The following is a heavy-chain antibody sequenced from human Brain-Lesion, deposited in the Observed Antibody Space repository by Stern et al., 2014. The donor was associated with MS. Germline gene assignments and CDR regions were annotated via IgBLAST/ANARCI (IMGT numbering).Heavy chain of an antibody. Sequence: VQLVQSGAEVKKPGASVKVSCKTSGYIFTGYYIHWGRQAPGQGLEWMAWINPNTGGTKYAQKFQSRVTMSRDTSISTAYVELSSLTSDDTAVYYCARDQRGITIFGVVTDYYYLGMDVWGQGTTVTVSS. CDR2: INPNTGGT. CDR3: ARDQRGITIFGVVTDYYYLGMDV. J-gene: IGHJ6*02. CDR1: GYIFTGYY. V-gene: IGHV1-2*02. D-gene: IGHD3-3*01.